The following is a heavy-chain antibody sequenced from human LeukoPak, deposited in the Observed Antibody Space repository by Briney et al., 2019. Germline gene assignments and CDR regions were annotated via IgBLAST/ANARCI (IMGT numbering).Heavy chain of an antibody. V-gene: IGHV3-30*02. CDR3: AKDGGTYFDY. CDR2: IRYEGSNN. CDR1: GFTFSTYG. Sequence: GGSLRLSCAASGFTFSTYGMHWVRQAPGKGLEWVAFIRYEGSNNYYADSVKGRFTISRDNSKNTLYLQMNSLRAEDTALYYCAKDGGTYFDYWGQGILVTVSS. D-gene: IGHD1-26*01. J-gene: IGHJ4*02.